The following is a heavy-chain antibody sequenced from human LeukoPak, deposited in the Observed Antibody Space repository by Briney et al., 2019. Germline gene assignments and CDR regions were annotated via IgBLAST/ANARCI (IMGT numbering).Heavy chain of an antibody. CDR3: ARDLRYYGSGSYPPAFDI. J-gene: IGHJ3*02. V-gene: IGHV3-48*03. CDR2: ISSSGSTI. D-gene: IGHD3-10*01. CDR1: GFTFSSYE. Sequence: GGSLRLSCAASGFTFSSYEMNWVRQAPGRGLEWVSYISSSGSTIYYADSVKGRFTISRDNAKNSLYLQMNSLRAEDTAVYYCARDLRYYGSGSYPPAFDIWGQGTMVTVSS.